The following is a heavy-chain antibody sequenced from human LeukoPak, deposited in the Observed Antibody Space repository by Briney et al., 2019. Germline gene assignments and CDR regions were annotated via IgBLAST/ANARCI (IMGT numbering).Heavy chain of an antibody. Sequence: ASVKVSCKASGYTFTSYDINWARQATGQGLEWMGWMNPNSGNTGYAQKFQGRVTMTRDTSTSTVYMELSSLRSEDTAVYYCARVPSADAFDIWGQGTMVTVSS. CDR2: MNPNSGNT. CDR1: GYTFTSYD. V-gene: IGHV1-8*02. CDR3: ARVPSADAFDI. J-gene: IGHJ3*02.